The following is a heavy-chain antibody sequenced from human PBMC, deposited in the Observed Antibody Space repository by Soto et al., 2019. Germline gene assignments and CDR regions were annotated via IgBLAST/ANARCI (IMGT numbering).Heavy chain of an antibody. CDR1: GYTFTSYG. CDR3: ARDGVEMATIVNWFDP. Sequence: ASVKVSCKASGYTFTSYGISWVRQAPGQGLEWMGWISAYNGNTNYAQKLQGRVTMTTDTSTSTAYMGLRSLRSDDTAVYYCARDGVEMATIVNWFDPWGQGTLVTVSS. D-gene: IGHD5-12*01. CDR2: ISAYNGNT. V-gene: IGHV1-18*01. J-gene: IGHJ5*02.